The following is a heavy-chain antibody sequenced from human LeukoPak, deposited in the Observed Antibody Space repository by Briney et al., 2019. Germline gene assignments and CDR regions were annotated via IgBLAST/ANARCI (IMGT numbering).Heavy chain of an antibody. J-gene: IGHJ2*01. Sequence: GGSLRLSCAASGFSFSDYGMHRVRQAPAKGLEWVAFIRYDESKTYYADSVKGRFTISRDNSKNTLYLQMNSLRAEDTAVYYCAKDVYWYFDLWGRGTLVTVSS. CDR2: IRYDESKT. V-gene: IGHV3-30*02. CDR1: GFSFSDYG. CDR3: AKDVYWYFDL.